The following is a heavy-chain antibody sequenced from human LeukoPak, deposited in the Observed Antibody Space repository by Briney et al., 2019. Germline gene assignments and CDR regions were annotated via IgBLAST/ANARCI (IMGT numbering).Heavy chain of an antibody. V-gene: IGHV3-21*01. CDR1: GFTFSNYN. J-gene: IGHJ4*02. Sequence: GGSLRLSCAASGFTFSNYNMNWVRQAPGKTMEWVSSITSSGTYIFYADSVRGRFTISRDNAKNSLYLQMNSLRTEDTAVYYCARAPTSEQQLQFDYWGQGTLVTVSS. CDR3: ARAPTSEQQLQFDY. D-gene: IGHD6-13*01. CDR2: ITSSGTYI.